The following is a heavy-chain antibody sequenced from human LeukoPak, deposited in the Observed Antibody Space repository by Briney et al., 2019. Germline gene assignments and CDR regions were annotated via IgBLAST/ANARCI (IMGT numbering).Heavy chain of an antibody. CDR2: MNPDSRNT. CDR3: ARGEARGSPAVDY. Sequence: GASVKVSCKASGYTFTSYDINWLRQATGQGLEWMGWMNPDSRNTGYAQKFQGRVTMTRDTSISTAFMELSSLTSEDTAVYHCARGEARGSPAVDYWGQGTLVTVSS. J-gene: IGHJ4*02. D-gene: IGHD3-16*01. CDR1: GYTFTSYD. V-gene: IGHV1-8*01.